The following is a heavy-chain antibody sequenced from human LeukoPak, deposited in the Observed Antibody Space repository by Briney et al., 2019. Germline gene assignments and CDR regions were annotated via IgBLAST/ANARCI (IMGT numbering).Heavy chain of an antibody. Sequence: GGSLRLSCAASGFTFNNYAMHWVRQAPGKGLEWVAVISYDGSNTYYADSVKGRFTISRDNSKNTLYLQMNSLRAEDTAVYYCAKAGGHYYDSSGYYSPFDPWGQGTLVTVSS. CDR1: GFTFNNYA. CDR3: AKAGGHYYDSSGYYSPFDP. CDR2: ISYDGSNT. V-gene: IGHV3-30*04. J-gene: IGHJ5*02. D-gene: IGHD3-22*01.